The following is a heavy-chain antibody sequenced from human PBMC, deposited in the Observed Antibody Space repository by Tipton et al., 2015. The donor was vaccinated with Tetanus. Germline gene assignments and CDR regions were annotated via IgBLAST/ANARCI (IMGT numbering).Heavy chain of an antibody. J-gene: IGHJ5*02. CDR3: ARGAYSYDSSGYYYLLAP. CDR1: GGAFSGYL. CDR2: INQSGST. V-gene: IGHV4-34*01. D-gene: IGHD3-22*01. Sequence: LRLSCAVSGGAFSGYLWSWIRQSPGKGLEWIGEINQSGSTIYNPSLKSRVTIAVDTFKRQFSMTLTSATAADTAVYYCARGAYSYDSSGYYYLLAPWGQGTLVTVSS.